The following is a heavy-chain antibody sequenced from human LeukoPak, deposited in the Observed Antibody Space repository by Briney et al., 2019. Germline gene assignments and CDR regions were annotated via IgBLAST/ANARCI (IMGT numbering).Heavy chain of an antibody. D-gene: IGHD6-6*01. V-gene: IGHV1-46*01. CDR2: INPSGGST. Sequence: ASVKVSCKASGYTFTSYYMYWVRQARGQGLEWMGIINPSGGSTSYAQKFQGRVTMTRDTSTSTVYMEPSSLRSEDTAVYYCARNAARGSLRPHYYMDVWGKGTTVTVSS. CDR1: GYTFTSYY. CDR3: ARNAARGSLRPHYYMDV. J-gene: IGHJ6*03.